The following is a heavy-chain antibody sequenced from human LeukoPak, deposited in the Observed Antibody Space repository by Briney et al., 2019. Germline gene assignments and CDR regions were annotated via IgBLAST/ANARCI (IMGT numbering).Heavy chain of an antibody. CDR2: ISYDGSNK. V-gene: IGHV3-30*03. CDR3: DLDPYYYGMDV. D-gene: IGHD1-1*01. Sequence: PGRSLRLSCAASGFTFSSYGMHWVRQAPGKGLEWVAVISYDGSNKYYADSVKGRFTISRDNSKNTLYLQMNSLRAEDTAVYYCDLDPYYYGMDVWGQGTTVTVSS. J-gene: IGHJ6*02. CDR1: GFTFSSYG.